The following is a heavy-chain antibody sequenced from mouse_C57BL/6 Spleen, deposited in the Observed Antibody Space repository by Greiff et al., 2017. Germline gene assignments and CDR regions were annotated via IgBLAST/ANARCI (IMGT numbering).Heavy chain of an antibody. V-gene: IGHV1-54*01. CDR1: GYAFTNYL. CDR3: ARSDYGSSPYFDY. D-gene: IGHD1-1*01. Sequence: QVQLQQSGAELVRPGTSVKVSCKASGYAFTNYLIEWVKQRPGQGLEWIGVINPGSGGTNYNEKFKGKATLTADKSSSTAYMQLSSLTSEDSAVYFCARSDYGSSPYFDYWGQGTTLTVSS. J-gene: IGHJ2*01. CDR2: INPGSGGT.